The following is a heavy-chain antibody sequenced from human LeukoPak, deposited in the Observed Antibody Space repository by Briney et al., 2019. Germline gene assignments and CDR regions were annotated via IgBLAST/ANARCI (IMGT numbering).Heavy chain of an antibody. V-gene: IGHV3-23*01. D-gene: IGHD5-12*01. Sequence: PGGSLRLSCVASGFSFVNFAMNWVRQAPGKGLEWVSLIIGSSGSTFYADSVKGRFTISRDKSKNTLYLQMNSLRAEDTAVYYCAKGAYDYIEIAYFDYWGQGSLVTVSS. CDR2: IIGSSGST. J-gene: IGHJ4*02. CDR3: AKGAYDYIEIAYFDY. CDR1: GFSFVNFA.